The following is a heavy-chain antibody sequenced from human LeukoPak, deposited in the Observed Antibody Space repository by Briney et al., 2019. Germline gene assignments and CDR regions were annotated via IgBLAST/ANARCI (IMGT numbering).Heavy chain of an antibody. D-gene: IGHD4-17*01. CDR1: GFTFSSYS. V-gene: IGHV3-21*01. CDR2: ISSSSSYI. CDR3: ARMEDYGAPVYYMDV. J-gene: IGHJ6*03. Sequence: PGGSLRLSCAASGFTFSSYSMNWVRQAPGKGLEWVSSISSSSSYIYYADSVKGRFTISRDNAKNSLYLQMNSLRAEDTAVYYCARMEDYGAPVYYMDVWGKGTTVTVSS.